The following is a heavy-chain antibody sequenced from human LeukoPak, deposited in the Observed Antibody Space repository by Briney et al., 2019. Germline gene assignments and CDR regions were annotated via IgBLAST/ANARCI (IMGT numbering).Heavy chain of an antibody. J-gene: IGHJ4*02. D-gene: IGHD5-18*01. CDR1: GYTFTTYF. CDR3: ARGPNYSYGLLDY. Sequence: ASVKVSCKAFGYTFTTYFIHWVRQAPGQGLEWMGMIKPLGGDTTYAQKFQGRVTMTRDTSTSTVHMELRSLISEDTAVYFCARGPNYSYGLLDYWGQRTQVTVTS. CDR2: IKPLGGDT. V-gene: IGHV1-46*03.